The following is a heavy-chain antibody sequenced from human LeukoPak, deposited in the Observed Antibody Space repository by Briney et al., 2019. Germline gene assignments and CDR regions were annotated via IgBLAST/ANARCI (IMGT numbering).Heavy chain of an antibody. CDR3: AKGAASTLGFDP. Sequence: SGGSLRLSCAASGFTVSSNYMSWVRQAPGKGLEWVSSLSGNGFVTYHADSVEGRFTISRDNSRNTLYLQMNSLRAEDTAIYYCAKGAASTLGFDPWGQGTLVTVSS. V-gene: IGHV3-23*01. CDR1: GFTVSSNY. CDR2: LSGNGFVT. D-gene: IGHD6-13*01. J-gene: IGHJ5*02.